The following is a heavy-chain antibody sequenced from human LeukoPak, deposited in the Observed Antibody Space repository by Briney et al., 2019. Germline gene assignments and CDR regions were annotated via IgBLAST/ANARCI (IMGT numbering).Heavy chain of an antibody. J-gene: IGHJ5*02. Sequence: PSETLSLTCTVSGGSISGYYWSWIRQPPGKGLEWIGYLYYSGSTNYNPSLKSRVTISVDTSKNQFSLKLSSVTAADTAVYYCARDEDSAYCSGSYLSWGQGTLVTVSS. D-gene: IGHD3-10*01. V-gene: IGHV4-59*01. CDR3: ARDEDSAYCSGSYLS. CDR1: GGSISGYY. CDR2: LYYSGST.